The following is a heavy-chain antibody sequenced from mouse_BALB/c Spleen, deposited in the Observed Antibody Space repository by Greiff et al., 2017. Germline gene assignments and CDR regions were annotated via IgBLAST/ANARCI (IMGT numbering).Heavy chain of an antibody. CDR2: IYPGDGDT. J-gene: IGHJ3*01. CDR3: ARFYGYDEAWFAY. Sequence: QVQLQQSGAELARPGASVKLSCKASGYTFTSYWMQWVKQRPGQGLEWIGAIYPGDGDTRYTQKFKGKATLTADKSSSTAYMQLSSLASEDSAVYYCARFYGYDEAWFAYWGQGTLVTVSA. D-gene: IGHD2-2*01. V-gene: IGHV1-87*01. CDR1: GYTFTSYW.